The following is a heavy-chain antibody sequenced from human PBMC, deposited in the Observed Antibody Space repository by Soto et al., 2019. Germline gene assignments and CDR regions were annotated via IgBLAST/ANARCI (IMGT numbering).Heavy chain of an antibody. Sequence: RASVKVSCKASGGTFSSYAISWVRQAPGQGLEWMGGIIPIFGTANYAQKFQGRVTITADKSTSTAYMELSSLRSEDTAVYYCARDQVVPAAFYYYYGMDVWGQGTTVTVSS. D-gene: IGHD2-2*01. CDR1: GGTFSSYA. CDR3: ARDQVVPAAFYYYYGMDV. V-gene: IGHV1-69*06. J-gene: IGHJ6*02. CDR2: IIPIFGTA.